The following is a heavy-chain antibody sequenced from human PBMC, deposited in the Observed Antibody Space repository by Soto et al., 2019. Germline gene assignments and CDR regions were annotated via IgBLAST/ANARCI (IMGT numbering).Heavy chain of an antibody. V-gene: IGHV4-34*01. CDR3: AIHKNVYGDPREY. Sequence: QVQLQQWGAGLLKPSETLSLTCAVSGGSFSGYYWYWIRQPPGKGLEWIGEINHSGSTIYNPSLKSRVTISVDSSKNQFSLNLSSVTAADTAVYYRAIHKNVYGDPREYWGQGTLVTVSS. D-gene: IGHD4-17*01. J-gene: IGHJ4*02. CDR2: INHSGST. CDR1: GGSFSGYY.